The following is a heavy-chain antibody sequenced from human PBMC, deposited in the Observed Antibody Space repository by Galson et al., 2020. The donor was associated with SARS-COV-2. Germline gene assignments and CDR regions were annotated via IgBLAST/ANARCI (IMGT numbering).Heavy chain of an antibody. D-gene: IGHD3-22*01. CDR1: GFTFSSYA. Sequence: GESLKISCAASGFTFSSYAMSWVRQAPGKGLEWVSAISGSGGSTYYADSVKGRFTISRDNSKNTLYLQMNSLRAEDTAVYYCATRYYYDSSGYPSDAFDIWGQGTMVTVSS. CDR3: ATRYYYDSSGYPSDAFDI. V-gene: IGHV3-23*01. J-gene: IGHJ3*02. CDR2: ISGSGGST.